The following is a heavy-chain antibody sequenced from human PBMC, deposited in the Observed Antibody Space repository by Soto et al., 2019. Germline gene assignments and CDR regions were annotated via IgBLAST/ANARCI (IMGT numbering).Heavy chain of an antibody. CDR1: GFSLSTSGVG. D-gene: IGHD4-17*01. CDR3: AHKGYGDYPLDY. CDR2: IYWDDSY. Sequence: QITLKESGPTLVKPTQTLTLTCTFSGFSLSTSGVGVGWIRQPPGKALEWLAVIYWDDSYHYSPSLRSRLTITKDASKNQVVLTMTNMDPVDTATYYCAHKGYGDYPLDYRGQGTLVTVSS. J-gene: IGHJ4*02. V-gene: IGHV2-5*02.